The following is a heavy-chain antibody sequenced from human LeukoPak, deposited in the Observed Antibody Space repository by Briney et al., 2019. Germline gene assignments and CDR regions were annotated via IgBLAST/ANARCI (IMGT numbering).Heavy chain of an antibody. V-gene: IGHV4-4*07. CDR1: GFTFGDYA. J-gene: IGHJ4*02. CDR3: ARSNSSSWSHFDY. CDR2: IYTSGST. D-gene: IGHD6-13*01. Sequence: GSLRLSCTASGFTFGDYAMSWIRQPAGKGLEWIGRIYTSGSTNYNPSLKSRVTISVDTSKNQFSLKLSSVTAADTAVYYCARSNSSSWSHFDYWGQGTLVTVSS.